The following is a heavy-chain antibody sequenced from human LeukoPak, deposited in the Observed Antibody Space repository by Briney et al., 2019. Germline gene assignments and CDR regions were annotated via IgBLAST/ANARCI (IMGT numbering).Heavy chain of an antibody. J-gene: IGHJ4*02. V-gene: IGHV4-34*01. D-gene: IGHD3-10*01. CDR2: INHSGST. CDR1: GGSFSGYY. Sequence: SETLSLTCAVYGGSFSGYYWSWIRQPPGKGLEWIGEINHSGSTNYNPSLKSRVTISVDTSKNQFSLKLSSVTAADTAVYYCASIPRGSLDYWGQGILVTVSS. CDR3: ASIPRGSLDY.